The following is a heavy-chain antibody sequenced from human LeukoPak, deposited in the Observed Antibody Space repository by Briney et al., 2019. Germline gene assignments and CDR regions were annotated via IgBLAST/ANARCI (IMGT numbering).Heavy chain of an antibody. V-gene: IGHV3-11*01. CDR1: GFTFDDYG. CDR2: ISSSGSTR. J-gene: IGHJ4*02. CDR3: ARRGFQGDDYDDY. Sequence: GGSLRLSCAAFGFTFDDYGMSWVRQAPGKGLEWVSYISSSGSTRYYADSVKGRFTISRDNAKNSLYLQMNSLRAEGTAVYYCARRGFQGDDYDDYWGQGTLVTVSS. D-gene: IGHD3-16*01.